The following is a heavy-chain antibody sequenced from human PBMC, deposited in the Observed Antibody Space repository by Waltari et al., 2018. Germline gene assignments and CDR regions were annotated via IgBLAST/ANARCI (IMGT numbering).Heavy chain of an antibody. V-gene: IGHV3-23*03. CDR2: IYSGGST. CDR3: AKNYYDSNEFDY. Sequence: EVQLLESGGGLVQPGGSMRLSCAASGFTFSSSALSWVRQAPGKGLEWVSVIYSGGSTYYADSVKGRFTISRDNSKNTLYLQMNSLRAEDTAVYYCAKNYYDSNEFDYWGQGTLVTVSS. CDR1: GFTFSSSA. J-gene: IGHJ4*02. D-gene: IGHD3-22*01.